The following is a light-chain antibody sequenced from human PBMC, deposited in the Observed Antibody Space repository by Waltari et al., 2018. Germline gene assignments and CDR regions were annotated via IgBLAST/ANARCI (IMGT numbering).Light chain of an antibody. Sequence: VVTQALAASASLGAAVKLTYTMSSGHSSNAVAWPQQQPDKGPRYSMKLNSDGSHSKGDGIPDRFSGSSSGAARYLPISSLQSEDEADYYCQTWGTGIEVFGGGTKLTVL. CDR1: SGHSSNA. CDR2: LNSDGSH. CDR3: QTWGTGIEV. V-gene: IGLV4-69*02. J-gene: IGLJ3*02.